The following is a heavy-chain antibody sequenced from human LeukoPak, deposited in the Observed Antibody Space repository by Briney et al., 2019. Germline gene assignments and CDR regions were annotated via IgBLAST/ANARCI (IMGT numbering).Heavy chain of an antibody. V-gene: IGHV4-38-2*02. D-gene: IGHD1-1*01. CDR3: VRDAPGDDTIFDF. CDR2: IYHSGST. Sequence: PSETLSLTCTVSGYSISSGYYWGWIRQPPGKGLEWIGSIYHSGSTYYNPSLKSRVTISVDTSKNQFSLQLNSVTPDDTAVYFCVRDAPGDDTIFDFWGQGTLVTVSS. CDR1: GYSISSGYY. J-gene: IGHJ4*02.